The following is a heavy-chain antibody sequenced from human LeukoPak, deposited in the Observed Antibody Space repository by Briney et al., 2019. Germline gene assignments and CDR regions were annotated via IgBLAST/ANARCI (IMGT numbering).Heavy chain of an antibody. D-gene: IGHD6-19*01. J-gene: IGHJ4*02. Sequence: PGGSLRLSCAASGFTVSNNYLGWVRQAPGKGLEWVSVIYSDGRTYYPDSVKGRFTISREDAENTLYLQMSSLRAEDTAVYYCARLAVAYFASWGQGTLVTVSS. V-gene: IGHV3-66*04. CDR2: IYSDGRT. CDR3: ARLAVAYFAS. CDR1: GFTVSNNY.